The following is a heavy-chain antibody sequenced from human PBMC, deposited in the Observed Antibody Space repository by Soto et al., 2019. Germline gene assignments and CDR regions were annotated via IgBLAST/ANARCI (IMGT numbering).Heavy chain of an antibody. CDR2: ISAYNDHT. J-gene: IGHJ4*02. D-gene: IGHD1-1*01. CDR1: GYIMTTYG. Sequence: QVQLVQSGTEVKKPGASVKVSCKASGYIMTTYGVSWVRQAPGQGLEWVGWISAYNDHTNYAQKCQGRVTMTTDTSTGTAYMELRSLRSDDTAVYYCARGTYFDYWGQGTLVTVSS. V-gene: IGHV1-18*01. CDR3: ARGTYFDY.